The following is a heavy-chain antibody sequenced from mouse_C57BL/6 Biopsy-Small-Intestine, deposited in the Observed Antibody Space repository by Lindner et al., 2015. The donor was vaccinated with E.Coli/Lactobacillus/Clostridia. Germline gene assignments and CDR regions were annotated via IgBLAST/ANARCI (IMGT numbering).Heavy chain of an antibody. Sequence: VQLQESGAELVRPGTSVKVSCKASGYAFSSSWMNWVKQRPGKGLEWIGRIYPGDGDTNYNGKFKGKATLTADKSSSTAYMQLSSLTSEDSAVYFCTTVVDYWGQGITLTVSS. D-gene: IGHD1-1*01. J-gene: IGHJ2*01. V-gene: IGHV1-82*01. CDR2: IYPGDGDT. CDR1: GYAFSSSW. CDR3: TTVVDY.